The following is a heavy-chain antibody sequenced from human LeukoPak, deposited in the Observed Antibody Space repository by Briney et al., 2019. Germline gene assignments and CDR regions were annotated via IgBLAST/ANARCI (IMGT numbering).Heavy chain of an antibody. J-gene: IGHJ3*02. D-gene: IGHD2-8*01. CDR3: GGTYCSNGVCYRDDSFDI. V-gene: IGHV3-74*01. CDR2: INSDGSTT. CDR1: GFTFNSYW. Sequence: PGGSLRLSCAASGFTFNSYWMHWVRQDPGKGLVWVSRINSDGSTTTYADSVKGRFTISRDNAKNTLYLQMNSLRAEDSAAYYCGGTYCSNGVCYRDDSFDIWGQGTPVTVSS.